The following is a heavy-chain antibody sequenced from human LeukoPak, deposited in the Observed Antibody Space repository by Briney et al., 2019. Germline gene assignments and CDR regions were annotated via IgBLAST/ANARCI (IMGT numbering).Heavy chain of an antibody. J-gene: IGHJ4*02. CDR3: ARDSSGFYYVH. D-gene: IGHD3-22*01. CDR2: MYYNGNT. Sequence: PSETLSLTCTVSGGSISGYYWTWIRQPPGKGLEWIGYMYYNGNTNYNPSLKSRVTISVDPSKNQFSLKLTSVTTADTAVYYCARDSSGFYYVHWGQGTLVTVSS. CDR1: GGSISGYY. V-gene: IGHV4-59*12.